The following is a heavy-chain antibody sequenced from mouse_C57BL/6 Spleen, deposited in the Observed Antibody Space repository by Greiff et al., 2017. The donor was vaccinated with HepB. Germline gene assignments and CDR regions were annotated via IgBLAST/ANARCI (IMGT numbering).Heavy chain of an antibody. D-gene: IGHD1-1*01. CDR2: IDPENGDT. J-gene: IGHJ2*01. Sequence: EVQLVESGAELVRPGASVKLSCTASGFNIKDDYMHWVKQRPEQGLEWIGWIDPENGDTEYASKFQGKATITADTSSNTAYLQLSSLTSEDTAVYYCTTRGYYGSSLDYWGQGTTLTVSS. CDR3: TTRGYYGSSLDY. CDR1: GFNIKDDY. V-gene: IGHV14-4*01.